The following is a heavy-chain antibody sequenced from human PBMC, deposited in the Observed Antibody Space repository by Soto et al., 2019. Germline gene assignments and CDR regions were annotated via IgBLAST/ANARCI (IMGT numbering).Heavy chain of an antibody. J-gene: IGHJ4*02. V-gene: IGHV4-59*08. Sequence: SETLSLTCTVSGGSISSYYWSWIRQPPGKGLEWIGYIYYSGSTNYNPSLKSRVTISVDTSKNQFSLKLSSVTAADTAVYYCALRSGTMVRGVSYDYWGQGTLVTVSS. CDR3: ALRSGTMVRGVSYDY. CDR2: IYYSGST. D-gene: IGHD3-10*01. CDR1: GGSISSYY.